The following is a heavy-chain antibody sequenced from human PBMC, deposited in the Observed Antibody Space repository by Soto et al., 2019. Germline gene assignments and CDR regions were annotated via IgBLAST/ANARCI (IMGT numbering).Heavy chain of an antibody. CDR3: ARGYYDSSGQSNTFDI. V-gene: IGHV4-59*01. D-gene: IGHD3-22*01. CDR1: GASISSSC. J-gene: IGHJ3*02. Sequence: SETLSLTCTVSGASISSSCWSWIRQSPGKGLEWIGYVYYSGSTNYNPSLKSRVTISVDTSKNQFSLKLSSVTAADTAVYYCARGYYDSSGQSNTFDIWGQGTMVTVSS. CDR2: VYYSGST.